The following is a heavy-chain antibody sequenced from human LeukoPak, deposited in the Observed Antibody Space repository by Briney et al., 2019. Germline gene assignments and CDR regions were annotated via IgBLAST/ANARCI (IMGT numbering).Heavy chain of an antibody. J-gene: IGHJ6*03. CDR2: ISSSGSTI. V-gene: IGHV3-48*03. CDR1: GFTFSSHA. D-gene: IGHD3-10*01. Sequence: GGSLRLSCAASGFTFSSHAMSWVRQAPGKGLEWVSYISSSGSTIYYADSVKGRFTISRDNAKNSLYLRMNSLRAEDTAVYYCARASFEWFGEFYYYYYYMDVWGKGTTVTISS. CDR3: ARASFEWFGEFYYYYYYMDV.